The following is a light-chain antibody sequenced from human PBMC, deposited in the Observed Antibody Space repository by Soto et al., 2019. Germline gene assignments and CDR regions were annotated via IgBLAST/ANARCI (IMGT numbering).Light chain of an antibody. J-gene: IGKJ1*01. CDR1: QSVSSA. V-gene: IGKV3-15*01. CDR2: DAS. Sequence: ETVMKQSPATLSVSQGERATLSCRASQSVSSALAWYQQKPGLPPRLLIYDASTRATGIPARFSGSGSGTDFTLTISSLQSQDFAVYYCQQYNKWPRTFGQGTKVDI. CDR3: QQYNKWPRT.